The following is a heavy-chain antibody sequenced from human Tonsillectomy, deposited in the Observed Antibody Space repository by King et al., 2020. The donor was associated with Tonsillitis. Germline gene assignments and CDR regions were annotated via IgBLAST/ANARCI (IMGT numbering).Heavy chain of an antibody. CDR1: GFTFDDYG. CDR2: IRWNGGTT. D-gene: IGHD3-22*01. V-gene: IGHV3-20*04. J-gene: IGHJ3*02. Sequence: VQLVESGGGVVRPGGSLRLSCAASGFTFDDYGMSWVRQAPEKGLEWVSGIRWNGGTTRYADSVKGRFTISRDNAKNSLYLHMNSLRGEDTALYYWARDRRYYESRPNAFDIWGQGTMVTVSS. CDR3: ARDRRYYESRPNAFDI.